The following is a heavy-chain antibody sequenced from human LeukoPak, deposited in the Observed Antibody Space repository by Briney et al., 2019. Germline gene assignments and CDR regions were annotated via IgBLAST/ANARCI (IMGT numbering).Heavy chain of an antibody. CDR3: ARDSSRGGSPYFDY. J-gene: IGHJ4*02. CDR1: GFIFSDYA. D-gene: IGHD3-16*01. Sequence: HPGGSLRLSCAASGFIFSDYAMHWVRQPPGKGLEWVAVLSNDGSNKYYADSVKGRFTISRDNSKNTLYLQMNSLRAEDTAVYYCARDSSRGGSPYFDYWGQGTLVTVSS. CDR2: LSNDGSNK. V-gene: IGHV3-30-3*01.